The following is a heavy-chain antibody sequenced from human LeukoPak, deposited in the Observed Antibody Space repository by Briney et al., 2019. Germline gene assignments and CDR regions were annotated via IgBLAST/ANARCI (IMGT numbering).Heavy chain of an antibody. J-gene: IGHJ4*02. CDR2: ISGSGGST. CDR3: AKVGKIYRPKLFGELAALGH. V-gene: IGHV3-23*01. Sequence: ETLSLTCTVSGYSISSGYYWGWIRQPPGKGLEWVSAISGSGGSTYYADSVKGRFTISRDNSKNTLYLQMNSLRAEDTAVYYCAKVGKIYRPKLFGELAALGHWGQGTLVTVSS. D-gene: IGHD3-10*01. CDR1: GYSISSGYY.